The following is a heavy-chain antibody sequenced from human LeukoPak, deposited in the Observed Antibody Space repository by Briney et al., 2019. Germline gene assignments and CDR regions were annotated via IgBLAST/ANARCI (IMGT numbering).Heavy chain of an antibody. CDR2: IYYSGST. CDR3: ARSYSSSSHHYYYYMDV. D-gene: IGHD6-6*01. V-gene: IGHV4-39*01. CDR1: GGSISSSSYY. J-gene: IGHJ6*03. Sequence: SETLSLTCTVSGGSISSSSYYWGWIRQPPGKGLEWIGSIYYSGSTYYNPSLKSRVTISVDTSKNQFSLKLSSVTAADTAVYYCARSYSSSSHHYYYYMDVWGKGTTVTVSS.